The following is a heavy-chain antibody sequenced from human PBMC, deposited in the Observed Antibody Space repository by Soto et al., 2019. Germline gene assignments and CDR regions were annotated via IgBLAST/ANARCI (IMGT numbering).Heavy chain of an antibody. V-gene: IGHV3-30-3*01. CDR1: GFTFSSYA. CDR2: ISYDGSNK. Sequence: QPGGSLRLSCAASGFTFSSYAMHWVRQAPGKGLEWVAVISYDGSNKYYADSVKGRFTISRDNSKNTLYLQMNSLRAEDTAVYYCARVLKTYRYIAAAGALDYWGQGTLVTVSS. J-gene: IGHJ4*02. CDR3: ARVLKTYRYIAAAGALDY. D-gene: IGHD6-13*01.